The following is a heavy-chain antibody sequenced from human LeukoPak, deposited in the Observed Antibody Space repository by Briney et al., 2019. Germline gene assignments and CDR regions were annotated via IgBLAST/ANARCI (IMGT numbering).Heavy chain of an antibody. CDR2: INHSGST. Sequence: PSETLSLTCAVCGGSFSGYYWSWIRQPPGKGLEWIGEINHSGSTNYNPFLKSRVTISVDTSKNQFSLKQSSVTAADTAVYYCARGLYDYVWGSYRPYYFDYWGQGTLVTVSS. V-gene: IGHV4-34*01. D-gene: IGHD3-16*02. CDR3: ARGLYDYVWGSYRPYYFDY. CDR1: GGSFSGYY. J-gene: IGHJ4*02.